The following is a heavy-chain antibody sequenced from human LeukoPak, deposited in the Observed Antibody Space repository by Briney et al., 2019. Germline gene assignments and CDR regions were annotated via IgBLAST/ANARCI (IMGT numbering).Heavy chain of an antibody. CDR1: GGSISSYY. Sequence: PSETLSLTCTVSGGSISSYYWSWIRQPPGKGLEWIGYIYYSGSTNYNPSLKSRVTISVDTSKNQFSLKLSSVTAADTAVYYCARRSYSSGYYLMDYWGQGTLVTVSS. D-gene: IGHD3-22*01. J-gene: IGHJ4*02. V-gene: IGHV4-59*01. CDR2: IYYSGST. CDR3: ARRSYSSGYYLMDY.